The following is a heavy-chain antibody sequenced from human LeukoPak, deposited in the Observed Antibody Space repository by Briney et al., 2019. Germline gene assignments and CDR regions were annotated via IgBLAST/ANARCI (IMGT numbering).Heavy chain of an antibody. J-gene: IGHJ3*02. CDR3: ARVVIAANPDAFDI. V-gene: IGHV3-48*02. CDR2: ISSSSSTI. CDR1: GFTFSNYN. D-gene: IGHD2-15*01. Sequence: GGSLRLSCAASGFTFSNYNINWVRQAPGKGLEWLSYISSSSSTIYYAQSVKGRFTISRDNAKNSLYLQMNSLRDEDTAVYYCARVVIAANPDAFDIWGQGTMVTVSS.